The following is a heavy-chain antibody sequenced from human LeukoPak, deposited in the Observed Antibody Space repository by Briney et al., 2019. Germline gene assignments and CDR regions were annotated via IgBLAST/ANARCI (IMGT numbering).Heavy chain of an antibody. Sequence: PGGSLRLSCAASGFTFSSFAIHWVRQTPGKGLEWVGAISHDGNNKFYADSLKGRFTISRDDAKKSLYLQMHSLRAEDTAVYYCARDSHKFDSSGYYPDTFDIWGQGTMVTVSS. V-gene: IGHV3-30-3*01. CDR2: ISHDGNNK. CDR1: GFTFSSFA. D-gene: IGHD3-22*01. CDR3: ARDSHKFDSSGYYPDTFDI. J-gene: IGHJ3*02.